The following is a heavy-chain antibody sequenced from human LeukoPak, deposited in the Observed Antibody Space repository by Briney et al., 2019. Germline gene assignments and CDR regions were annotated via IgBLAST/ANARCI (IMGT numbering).Heavy chain of an antibody. CDR1: GFTFSSYA. J-gene: IGHJ3*02. D-gene: IGHD7-27*01. Sequence: PGGSLRLSCAASGFTFSSYAMHWVRQAPGKGLEWVAVISYDGSNKYYADSVKGRFTISRDNAKNSLYLQINSLRAEDTAVYYCASLGSDAFDIWGQGTMVTVSS. V-gene: IGHV3-30*04. CDR3: ASLGSDAFDI. CDR2: ISYDGSNK.